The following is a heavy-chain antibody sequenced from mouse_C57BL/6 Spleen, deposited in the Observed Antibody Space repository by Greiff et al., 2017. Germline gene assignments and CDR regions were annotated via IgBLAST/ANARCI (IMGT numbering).Heavy chain of an antibody. CDR3: ARNDDYGSSYGYAMDD. V-gene: IGHV2-2*01. CDR1: GFSLTSYG. Sequence: VQLQQSGPGLVQPSQSLSITCTVSGFSLTSYGVHWVRQSPGKGLEWLGVIWSGGSTDYNAAFISRLSISKDNSKSQVFFKMNSLRADDTAIYYCARNDDYGSSYGYAMDDWGQGTSVTVSS. D-gene: IGHD1-1*01. CDR2: IWSGGST. J-gene: IGHJ4*01.